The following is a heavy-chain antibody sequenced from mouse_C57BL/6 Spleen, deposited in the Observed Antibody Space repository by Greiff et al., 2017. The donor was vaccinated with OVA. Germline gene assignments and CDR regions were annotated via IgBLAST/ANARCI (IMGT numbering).Heavy chain of an antibody. V-gene: IGHV1-80*01. Sequence: LVESGAELVKPGASVKISCKASGYAFSSYWMNWVKQRPGKGLEWIGQIYPGDGDTNYNGKFKGKATLTADKSSSTAYMQLSSLTSEDSAVYFCARSAANWDPFDYWGQGTTLTVSS. CDR2: IYPGDGDT. D-gene: IGHD4-1*01. J-gene: IGHJ2*01. CDR3: ARSAANWDPFDY. CDR1: GYAFSSYW.